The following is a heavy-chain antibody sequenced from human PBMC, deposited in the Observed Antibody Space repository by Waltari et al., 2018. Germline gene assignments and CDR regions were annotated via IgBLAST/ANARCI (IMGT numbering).Heavy chain of an antibody. Sequence: QVQLVQSGAVMKKPGSSVKVSCKASEGTFNTYSVSWVRQAPGQGLEWLGRIVPDIGNTNCNQKLGGRFSISVDKSTTTAYMQLNRLRIEDTAMYFCARGRGDGWNVNTFDVWGQGTMVMVSA. CDR3: ARGRGDGWNVNTFDV. V-gene: IGHV1-69*04. D-gene: IGHD1-1*01. CDR2: IVPDIGNT. CDR1: EGTFNTYS. J-gene: IGHJ3*01.